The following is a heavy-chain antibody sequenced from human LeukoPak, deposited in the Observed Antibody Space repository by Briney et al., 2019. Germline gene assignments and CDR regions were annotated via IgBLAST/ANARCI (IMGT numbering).Heavy chain of an antibody. Sequence: GASVKVSCKASGYTFTSYGISWVRQAPGQGLEWMGWISAYNGNTNYAQKLQGRVTMTTDTSTSTAYMELSRLRSDDTAVYYCARGGCSSTSCYTGGFGPWGQGTLVTVSS. D-gene: IGHD2-2*02. CDR3: ARGGCSSTSCYTGGFGP. V-gene: IGHV1-18*01. J-gene: IGHJ5*02. CDR2: ISAYNGNT. CDR1: GYTFTSYG.